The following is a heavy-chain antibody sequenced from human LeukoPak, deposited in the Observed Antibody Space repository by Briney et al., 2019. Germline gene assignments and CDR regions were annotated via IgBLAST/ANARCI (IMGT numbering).Heavy chain of an antibody. CDR1: GFTVSSNY. CDR2: IYTGGDT. V-gene: IGHV3-66*01. J-gene: IGHJ4*02. D-gene: IGHD3-10*01. Sequence: GGSLRLSCAASGFTVSSNYMSWVRQAPGKGLEWVSGIYTGGDTYYADSVKDRFTISRDNSKNTLYLQMNSLRAEDTAVYYCTKGLWAGVSAARDWGQGTLVTVSS. CDR3: TKGLWAGVSAARD.